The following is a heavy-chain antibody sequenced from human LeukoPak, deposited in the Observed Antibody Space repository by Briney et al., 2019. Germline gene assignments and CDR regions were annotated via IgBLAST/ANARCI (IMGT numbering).Heavy chain of an antibody. CDR3: ARGGGRGALVAGTFDY. CDR1: GFTFSSYW. Sequence: GGSLRLSCAASGFTFSSYWMSWVRQAPGKGLEWVANIKQDGSEKYYVDSVKGRFTISRDNAKNSLYLQMNSLRAEDTAVYYCARGGGRGALVAGTFDYWGQGTLVTVSS. D-gene: IGHD6-19*01. V-gene: IGHV3-7*01. J-gene: IGHJ4*02. CDR2: IKQDGSEK.